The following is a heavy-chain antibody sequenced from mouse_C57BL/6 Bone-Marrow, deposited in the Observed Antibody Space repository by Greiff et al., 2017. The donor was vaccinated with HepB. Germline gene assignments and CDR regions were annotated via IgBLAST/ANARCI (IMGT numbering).Heavy chain of an antibody. D-gene: IGHD1-1*01. V-gene: IGHV5-12*01. CDR3: ARHSPYYYGRATGYFDV. Sequence: EVMLVESGGGLVQPGGSLKLSCAASGFTFSDYYMYWVRQTPEKRLEWVAYISNGGGSTYYPDTVKGRFTISRENAKNTLYLQMSRLKSEDTAMYYCARHSPYYYGRATGYFDVWGTGTTVTVSS. J-gene: IGHJ1*03. CDR1: GFTFSDYY. CDR2: ISNGGGST.